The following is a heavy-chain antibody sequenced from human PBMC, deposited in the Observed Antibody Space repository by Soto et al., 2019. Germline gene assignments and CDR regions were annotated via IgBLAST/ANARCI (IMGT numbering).Heavy chain of an antibody. V-gene: IGHV6-1*01. Sequence: SQTLSLTCAISGDSVSSNSAAWNWIRQSPSRGLEWLGRTYYRSKWYNDYAVSVKSRITINPDTSKNQFSLQLNSVTPEDTAVYYCAREESTSYIAAVGYYYYGMDVWGQGTTVTVSS. CDR1: GDSVSSNSAA. CDR3: AREESTSYIAAVGYYYYGMDV. D-gene: IGHD6-13*01. CDR2: TYYRSKWYN. J-gene: IGHJ6*02.